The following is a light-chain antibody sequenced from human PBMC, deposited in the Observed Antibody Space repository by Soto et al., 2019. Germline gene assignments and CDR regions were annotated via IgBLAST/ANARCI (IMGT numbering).Light chain of an antibody. Sequence: ELVLTQSPGTLSLSPGERATISCKASQSVSSNYLAWYQQKPGQAPRLHIYGASSRATGIPDRFSGSGSGTDFTLTISRLEPEDFAVYYCQQYGSWPRTFGQGTKVEFK. CDR3: QQYGSWPRT. CDR2: GAS. CDR1: QSVSSNY. V-gene: IGKV3-20*01. J-gene: IGKJ1*01.